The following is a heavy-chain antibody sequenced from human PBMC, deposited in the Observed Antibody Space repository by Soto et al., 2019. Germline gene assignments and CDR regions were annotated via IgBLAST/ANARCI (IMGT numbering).Heavy chain of an antibody. CDR1: GGYVHDDF. CDR3: ARGLTTGYLMRRYYAFDI. CDR2: IKRSGNT. J-gene: IGHJ3*02. V-gene: IGHV4-34*01. D-gene: IGHD2-21*01. Sequence: QVQLQQWGADLLKPSETLSLTCGVYGGYVHDDFWSWIRQPPGNGLDWIGEIKRSGNTYDNPSLGSRVSTSIDLSKNQFSLSLTSETAADTVVYYCARGLTTGYLMRRYYAFDIWSQGTMVTVSS.